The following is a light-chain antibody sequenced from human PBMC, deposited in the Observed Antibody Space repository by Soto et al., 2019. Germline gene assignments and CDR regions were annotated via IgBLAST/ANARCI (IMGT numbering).Light chain of an antibody. CDR1: QSISSW. CDR2: DAS. Sequence: DIQMTQSPSTLSASVGDRVTITCRASQSISSWLAWYQQKPGKAPKLLIYDASSLESGVPSRFSGSGSGTEFTLPISSLQPDDAATYFCHKYESLPYNFGQGTKL. CDR3: HKYESLPYN. V-gene: IGKV1-5*01. J-gene: IGKJ2*01.